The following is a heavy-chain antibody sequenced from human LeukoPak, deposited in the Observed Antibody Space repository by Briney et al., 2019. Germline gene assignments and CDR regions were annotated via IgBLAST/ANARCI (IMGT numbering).Heavy chain of an antibody. D-gene: IGHD3-10*01. J-gene: IGHJ5*02. Sequence: GASVKVSCKASGYTFTGYYMHWVRQAPGQGLEWMGWINPNSGGTNYAQKFQGWVTMTRGTSISTAYMELSRLRSDDTAVYYCARGRRGVNSPSNWFDPWGQGTLVTVSS. CDR3: ARGRRGVNSPSNWFDP. V-gene: IGHV1-2*04. CDR1: GYTFTGYY. CDR2: INPNSGGT.